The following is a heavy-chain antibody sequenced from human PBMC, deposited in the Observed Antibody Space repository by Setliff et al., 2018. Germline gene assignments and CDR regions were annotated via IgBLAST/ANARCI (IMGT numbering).Heavy chain of an antibody. J-gene: IGHJ6*03. CDR3: ARASRFATTVYRGYYYMDV. CDR2: INTNTGNP. CDR1: GYSFSTYA. Sequence: ASVKVSCKASGYSFSTYAMSWIRQAPGQGLEWMGWINTNTGNPSYAQGFTGRFVFSLDTSVSTAYLQISSLKPEDTAMYYCARASRFATTVYRGYYYMDVWGKGTTVTVSS. D-gene: IGHD4-4*01. V-gene: IGHV7-4-1*02.